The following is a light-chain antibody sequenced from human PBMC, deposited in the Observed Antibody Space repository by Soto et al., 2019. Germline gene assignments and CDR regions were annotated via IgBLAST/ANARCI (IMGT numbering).Light chain of an antibody. V-gene: IGLV2-8*01. J-gene: IGLJ2*01. CDR3: SSYAGGNKIKV. CDR1: SSDVGAYNY. CDR2: AVN. Sequence: QSVLTQPPSASGSTGHSVTISCTGTSSDVGAYNYVAWYQQEPVKAPKLMIYAVNKRPSGVPDSFSGSKSGNTASLTVSWLRAADEADYFCSSYAGGNKIKVFGGGTKLTVL.